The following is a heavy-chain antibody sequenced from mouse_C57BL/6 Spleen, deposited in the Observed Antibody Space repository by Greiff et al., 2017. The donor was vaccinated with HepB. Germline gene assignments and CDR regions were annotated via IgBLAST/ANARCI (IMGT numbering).Heavy chain of an antibody. CDR3: ISSPHWYFDV. Sequence: EVKLVESGGGLVQPGGSMKLSCVASGFTFSNYWMNWVRQSPEKGLEWVAQIRLKSDNYATHYAESVKGRFTISRDDSKSSVYLQMNNLRAEDTGIYYCISSPHWYFDVWGTGTTVTVSS. CDR2: IRLKSDNYAT. V-gene: IGHV6-3*01. CDR1: GFTFSNYW. D-gene: IGHD1-1*01. J-gene: IGHJ1*03.